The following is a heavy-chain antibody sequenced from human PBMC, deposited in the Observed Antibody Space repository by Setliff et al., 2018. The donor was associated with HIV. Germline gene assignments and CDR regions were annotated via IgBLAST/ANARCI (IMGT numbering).Heavy chain of an antibody. D-gene: IGHD3-22*01. V-gene: IGHV4-59*08. Sequence: SETLSLTCSVSGAYIRGHYWSWIRQSPGKGLEWIGNIYYSGNTNYNPSFKSRVTISVDKSKNQFSLRVNSVTAADTAVYYCARSLVPSGYYYGRHAFDIWGQGTKVTVSS. J-gene: IGHJ3*02. CDR1: GAYIRGHY. CDR3: ARSLVPSGYYYGRHAFDI. CDR2: IYYSGNT.